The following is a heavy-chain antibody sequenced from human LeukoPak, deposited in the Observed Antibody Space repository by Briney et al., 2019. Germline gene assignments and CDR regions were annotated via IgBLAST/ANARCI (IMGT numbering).Heavy chain of an antibody. CDR2: INGGGGST. CDR1: GFTFSTYA. Sequence: PGGSLRLSCAASGFTFSTYAMNWVRQAPGRGLEWVSGINGGGGSTYYADSVKGRFSISRDNSKNTLYLQMSSLRAEDTAVDYCAKVSGCTSGWYVDFDCWGQGSLVSVSS. J-gene: IGHJ4*02. CDR3: AKVSGCTSGWYVDFDC. D-gene: IGHD6-19*01. V-gene: IGHV3-23*01.